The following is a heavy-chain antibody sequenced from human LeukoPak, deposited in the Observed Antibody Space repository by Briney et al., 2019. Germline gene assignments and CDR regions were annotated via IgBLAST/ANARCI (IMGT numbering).Heavy chain of an antibody. CDR1: GFTFRSHW. V-gene: IGHV3-7*01. Sequence: GGSLRLSCAASGFTFRSHWMTWVRQAPGKGLEWVASVKQDGTEKHYVDSVKGRFTISRDNARSSLYLQMNSLTAEDTAVFYCARDDATVTHLDYWGQGTLVTVSS. D-gene: IGHD4-17*01. CDR2: VKQDGTEK. CDR3: ARDDATVTHLDY. J-gene: IGHJ4*02.